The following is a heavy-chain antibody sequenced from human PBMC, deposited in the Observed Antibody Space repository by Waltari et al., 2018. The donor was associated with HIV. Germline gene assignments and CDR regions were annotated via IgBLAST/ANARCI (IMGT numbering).Heavy chain of an antibody. CDR1: GAPFTTSS. J-gene: IGHJ4*02. V-gene: IGHV1-2*06. D-gene: IGHD1-26*01. CDR3: ARGEDVSLTHLPPGFRLQF. CDR2: INPASGDT. Sequence: QTLLVQSPSAVRARGAAVTPSCKPPGAPFTTSSIYWFRHAPGQGLECLGRINPASGDTTYSQTFQTRVTMTRDTSSASAYMELARLTSADTAVYFCARGEDVSLTHLPPGFRLQFWGQGSLVSVSS.